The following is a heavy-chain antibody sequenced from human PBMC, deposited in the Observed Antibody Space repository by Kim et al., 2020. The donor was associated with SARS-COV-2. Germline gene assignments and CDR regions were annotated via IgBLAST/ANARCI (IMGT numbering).Heavy chain of an antibody. CDR2: ITRKDNGYTT. Sequence: GGSLRLSCKVSGLTFSEQYMDWVRQAPGKGLEWVGRITRKDNGYTTHYAASVEGRFAISRDDSQKSMFLQMNSLNTEDTALYYCCRRNYAAYDYWGQGTLVTVSS. CDR1: GLTFSEQY. D-gene: IGHD3-16*01. V-gene: IGHV3-72*01. J-gene: IGHJ4*02. CDR3: CRRNYAAYDY.